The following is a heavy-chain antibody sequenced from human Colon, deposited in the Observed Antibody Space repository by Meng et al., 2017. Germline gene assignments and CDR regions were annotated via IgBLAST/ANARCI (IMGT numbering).Heavy chain of an antibody. Sequence: SGPRLGMPPETLSLPSPRSGGSVSRPSYYWSWIRQTPGKGLEWIGYVYYTGSANYNPSLKSRVTISVDTSKNHFSLNLTSVTAADTAVYYCARGRGSYSSIDFWGQGTLVTVSS. CDR3: ARGRGSYSSIDF. V-gene: IGHV4-61*03. CDR1: GGSVSRPSYY. CDR2: VYYTGSA. J-gene: IGHJ4*02. D-gene: IGHD1-26*01.